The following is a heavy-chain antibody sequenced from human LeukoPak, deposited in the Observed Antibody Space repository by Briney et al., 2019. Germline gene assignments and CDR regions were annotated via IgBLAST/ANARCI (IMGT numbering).Heavy chain of an antibody. CDR1: GGSFSGYY. D-gene: IGHD2-2*01. V-gene: IGHV4-34*01. CDR2: INHSGST. CDR3: ARGPAVVVPAHRGYFQH. Sequence: PSETLSLTCAVYGGSFSGYYWSWIRQPPGKGLEWIGEINHSGSTNYNPSLKSRVTISVDTSKSQFSLKLSSVTAADTAVYYCARGPAVVVPAHRGYFQHWGQGTLVTVSS. J-gene: IGHJ1*01.